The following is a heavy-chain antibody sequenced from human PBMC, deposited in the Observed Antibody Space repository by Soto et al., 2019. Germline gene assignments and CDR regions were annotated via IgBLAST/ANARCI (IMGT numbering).Heavy chain of an antibody. J-gene: IGHJ6*03. D-gene: IGHD5-12*01. CDR1: GYSFTSYW. Sequence: PGESLKISCKGSGYSFTSYWIGWVRQMPGKGLEWMGIIYPGDSDARYSPSFQGQVTISADKSISTAYLRWSSLKASDTAMYYCARRRSGYEFPHYYYYYMDVWGKGTTVTVSS. V-gene: IGHV5-51*01. CDR3: ARRRSGYEFPHYYYYYMDV. CDR2: IYPGDSDA.